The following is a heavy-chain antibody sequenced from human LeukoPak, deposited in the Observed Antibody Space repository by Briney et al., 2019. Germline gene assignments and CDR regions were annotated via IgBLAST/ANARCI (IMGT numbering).Heavy chain of an antibody. CDR2: ISWNSGSI. Sequence: PGRSLRLSCAASGFTFDDYVMHWVRQAPGKGLEWVSGISWNSGSIGYADSVKGRFTISRDNAKNSLYLQMNSLRAEDTALYYCAKDIGRNYHYSMDVWGQGTTVTVSS. CDR3: AKDIGRNYHYSMDV. J-gene: IGHJ6*02. CDR1: GFTFDDYV. V-gene: IGHV3-9*01.